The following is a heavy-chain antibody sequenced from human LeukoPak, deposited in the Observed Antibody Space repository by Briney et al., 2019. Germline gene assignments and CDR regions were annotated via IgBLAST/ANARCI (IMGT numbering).Heavy chain of an antibody. CDR3: AKRDYFGSVDSYYAMDV. J-gene: IGHJ6*02. V-gene: IGHV3-30*18. D-gene: IGHD3-10*01. CDR2: ISYDGNNQ. Sequence: GGSLRLPCAASGFTFSSYGMHWVRQAPGKGLEWVAVISYDGNNQYYGDSVKGRFTISRDNSKNTLYLQMNSLGAEDTAVYYCAKRDYFGSVDSYYAMDVWGQGTTVTVSS. CDR1: GFTFSSYG.